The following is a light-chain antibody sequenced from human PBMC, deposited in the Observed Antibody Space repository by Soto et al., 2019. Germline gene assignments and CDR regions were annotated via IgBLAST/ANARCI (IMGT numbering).Light chain of an antibody. Sequence: QSALTQPASVSGSPGQSITISCTGTSSDVGGYNYVSWYQQHPGKAPKLMIYDVSNRPSGVSNRFSGSKSGNTASLTISGLQDEDAADYYCTSYTSSSLYVFGTGTKLTVL. V-gene: IGLV2-14*01. CDR2: DVS. J-gene: IGLJ1*01. CDR1: SSDVGGYNY. CDR3: TSYTSSSLYV.